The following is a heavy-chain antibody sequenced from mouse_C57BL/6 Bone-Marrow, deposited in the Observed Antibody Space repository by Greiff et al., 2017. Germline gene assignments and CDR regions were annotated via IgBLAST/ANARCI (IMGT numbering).Heavy chain of an antibody. CDR2: IDPSDSYT. J-gene: IGHJ2*01. Sequence: QVQLQQPGAELVKPGASVKLSCKASGYTFTSYWMQWVKQRPGQGLEWIGEIDPSDSYTNYNQKFKGKATLTVDTSSSTAYMQLSSLTSEDSAVYYCASDGGYYFDYWGQGTTLTVSS. V-gene: IGHV1-50*01. CDR3: ASDGGYYFDY. D-gene: IGHD1-2*01. CDR1: GYTFTSYW.